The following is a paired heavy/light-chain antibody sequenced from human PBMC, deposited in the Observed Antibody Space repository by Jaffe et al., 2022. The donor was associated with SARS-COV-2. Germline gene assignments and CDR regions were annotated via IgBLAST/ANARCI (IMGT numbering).Heavy chain of an antibody. CDR3: AKGHYNYRYFDWLLTYYMDV. V-gene: IGHV3-9*01. CDR1: GFTFDDYA. D-gene: IGHD3-9*01. J-gene: IGHJ6*03. CDR2: ISWNSGSI. Sequence: EVQLVESGGGLVQPGRSLRLSCAASGFTFDDYAMHWVRQAPGKGLEWVSGISWNSGSIGYADSVKGRFTISRDNAKNSLYLQMNSLRAEDTALYYCAKGHYNYRYFDWLLTYYMDVWGKGTTVTVSS.
Light chain of an antibody. CDR3: QQYGSSPQG. CDR2: GAS. Sequence: EIVLTQSPGTLSLSPGERATLSCRASQSVSSSYLAWYQQKPGQAPRLLIYGASSRATGIPDRFSGSGSGTDFTLTISRLEPEDFAVYYCQQYGSSPQGFGGGTKVEIK. V-gene: IGKV3-20*01. CDR1: QSVSSSY. J-gene: IGKJ4*01.